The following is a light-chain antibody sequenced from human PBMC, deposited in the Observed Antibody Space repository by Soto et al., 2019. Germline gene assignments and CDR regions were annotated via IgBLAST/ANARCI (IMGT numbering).Light chain of an antibody. V-gene: IGLV2-11*01. CDR2: DVN. J-gene: IGLJ2*01. Sequence: QSVLTQPRSVSGSPGQSVTLSCIGTSSDVGGYHYVSWYQHHPGKAPKIIIYDVNKRPSGVPDRFSGSKSGNTASLTISGLQTEDEADYYCCSYAGSYTLVFGGGTKVTVL. CDR3: CSYAGSYTLV. CDR1: SSDVGGYHY.